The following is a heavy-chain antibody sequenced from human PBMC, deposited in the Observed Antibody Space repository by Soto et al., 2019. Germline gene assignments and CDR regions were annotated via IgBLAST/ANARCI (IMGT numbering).Heavy chain of an antibody. CDR1: GGSLSGYY. Sequence: QVQLQQWGAGLVKPSETLSLTCAVSGGSLSGYYWNWIRQAPGRGLEWIGEINNSGGTNYNPSLKSRLIISTDTAKNQFYLNLTSMTAADTAIYYCARYPAFCSNGINCPPGPWGQGTQVTVSS. V-gene: IGHV4-34*02. CDR2: INNSGGT. D-gene: IGHD2-8*01. J-gene: IGHJ5*02. CDR3: ARYPAFCSNGINCPPGP.